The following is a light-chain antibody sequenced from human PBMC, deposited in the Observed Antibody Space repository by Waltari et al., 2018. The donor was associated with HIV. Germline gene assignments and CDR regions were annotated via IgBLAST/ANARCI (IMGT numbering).Light chain of an antibody. J-gene: IGKJ4*01. CDR2: GAS. V-gene: IGKV3-15*01. Sequence: EIVMTQSPATLSVSPGERATLSCRASQSVSSNLAWYQQKPGQAPRLLIYGASTRATVIPARFSGSGSGTEFTLTISSLQSEDFAVYYCQHYNNWPLLTFGGGTKVEIK. CDR1: QSVSSN. CDR3: QHYNNWPLLT.